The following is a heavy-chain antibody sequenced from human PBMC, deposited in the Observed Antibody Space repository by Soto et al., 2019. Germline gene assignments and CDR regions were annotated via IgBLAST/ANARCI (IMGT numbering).Heavy chain of an antibody. D-gene: IGHD3-10*01. J-gene: IGHJ4*02. CDR2: IGTAGDA. CDR3: ARAFITGVLDY. V-gene: IGHV3-13*04. Sequence: EEQLEESGGGLVQPGGSLRLSCAASGFTFSSYDRHWVRQVTGKGLEWVSAIGTAGDAYYPNSVKGRFTISRENAKNSLYLQMNSLRAGDTAVYYCARAFITGVLDYWGQGTMVTVSS. CDR1: GFTFSSYD.